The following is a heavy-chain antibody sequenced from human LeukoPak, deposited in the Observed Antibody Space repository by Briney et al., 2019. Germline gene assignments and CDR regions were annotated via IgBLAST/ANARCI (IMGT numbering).Heavy chain of an antibody. CDR2: IDWDDDK. V-gene: IGHV2-70*11. CDR1: GFSLTTSGMC. J-gene: IGHJ5*02. D-gene: IGHD4-23*01. CDR3: ARISVSRGGNWFDP. Sequence: SGPTLVNPTQTLTLTCTFSGFSLTTSGMCVSWIRQPPGKALEWLARIDWDDDKYYSTSLKTRLTISKDTSKNQVVLTMTNMDPVDTATYYCARISVSRGGNWFDPWGQGTLVTVSS.